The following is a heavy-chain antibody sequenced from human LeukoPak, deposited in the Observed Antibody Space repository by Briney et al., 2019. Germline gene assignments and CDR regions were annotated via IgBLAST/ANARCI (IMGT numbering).Heavy chain of an antibody. V-gene: IGHV3-23*01. CDR1: GFTFSSYA. D-gene: IGHD3-22*01. Sequence: PGGSLRLSCAASGFTFSSYAMSWVRQAPGKGLEWVSAISGGSVSTYYADSVKGRFTISRDNSKNTLYLQMNSLRAEDTAVYYCAKAGSYYDSRFDYWGQGTLVTVSS. J-gene: IGHJ4*02. CDR3: AKAGSYYDSRFDY. CDR2: ISGGSVST.